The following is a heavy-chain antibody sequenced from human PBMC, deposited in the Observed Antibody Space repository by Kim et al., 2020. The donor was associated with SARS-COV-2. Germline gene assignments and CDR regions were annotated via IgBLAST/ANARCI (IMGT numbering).Heavy chain of an antibody. Sequence: GGSLRLSCAASGFTFSRSAMSWVRQAPGKGLDWVSSITGSGGSTYYADSVKGRITISRDNSKNTLYLQMDSLRAEDTAIYYCAKGGLWRPFDPWGQGILVTVSS. CDR3: AKGGLWRPFDP. D-gene: IGHD2-8*02. V-gene: IGHV3-23*01. CDR2: ITGSGGST. J-gene: IGHJ5*02. CDR1: GFTFSRSA.